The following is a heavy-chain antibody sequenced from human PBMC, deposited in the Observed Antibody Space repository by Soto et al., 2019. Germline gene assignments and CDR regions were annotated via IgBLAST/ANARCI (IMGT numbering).Heavy chain of an antibody. V-gene: IGHV3-30-3*01. J-gene: IGHJ6*02. Sequence: GGSLRLSCAASGFTFSSYAMHWVRQAPGKGLEWVAVISYDGSNKYYADSVKGRFTISRDNSKNTLYLQMNSLRAEDTAVYYCARDALPYDIEVYGMDVWGQGTTVTVSS. CDR1: GFTFSSYA. CDR2: ISYDGSNK. D-gene: IGHD3-9*01. CDR3: ARDALPYDIEVYGMDV.